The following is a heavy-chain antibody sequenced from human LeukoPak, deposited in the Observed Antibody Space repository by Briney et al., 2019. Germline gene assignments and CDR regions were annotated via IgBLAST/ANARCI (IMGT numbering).Heavy chain of an antibody. J-gene: IGHJ4*02. Sequence: KPSETLSLTCTVSGGSISSYYWSWIRQPAGKGLEWIGRIYTSGSTNYNPSLKSRVTISVDASKNQFSLNLSSVTAADTAVYYCARHPPYGSRSWGAYYFDHWGQGNLVTVSS. V-gene: IGHV4-4*07. CDR2: IYTSGST. CDR3: ARHPPYGSRSWGAYYFDH. CDR1: GGSISSYY. D-gene: IGHD3-10*01.